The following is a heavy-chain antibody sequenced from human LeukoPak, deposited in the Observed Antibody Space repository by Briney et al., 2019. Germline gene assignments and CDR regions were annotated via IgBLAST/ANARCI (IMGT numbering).Heavy chain of an antibody. CDR2: IRSSSTYI. V-gene: IGHV3-21*01. Sequence: GGSLRLSCAASGFTFSSYSMNWVRQAPGKGLEWVSFIRSSSTYISYADSVKGRFTISTDNANNSLYLQMNSLRAEDTAVYYCARDSGGFDPWGQGTLVTVSS. D-gene: IGHD3-10*01. J-gene: IGHJ5*02. CDR1: GFTFSSYS. CDR3: ARDSGGFDP.